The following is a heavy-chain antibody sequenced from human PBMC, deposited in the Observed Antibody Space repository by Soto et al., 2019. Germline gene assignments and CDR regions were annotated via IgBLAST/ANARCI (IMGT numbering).Heavy chain of an antibody. J-gene: IGHJ4*02. CDR3: ARGVSVTLAVQGGAPDKNYFDS. Sequence: SETLSLTCAVSCASFSGFYWSWIRQSPGKGLEWIGEIDHSGITNHNTALKSRATMSVDTSKNQFSLKIRSVTAADTAVYYRARGVSVTLAVQGGAPDKNYFDSWSQGTLVTVSS. CDR2: IDHSGIT. D-gene: IGHD1-26*01. V-gene: IGHV4-34*04. CDR1: CASFSGFY.